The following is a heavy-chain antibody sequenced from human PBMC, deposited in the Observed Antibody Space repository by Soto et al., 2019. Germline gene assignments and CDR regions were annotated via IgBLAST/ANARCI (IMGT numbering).Heavy chain of an antibody. Sequence: SGGSLRLSCAASGFTFTNYATSWVRQAPVKGLEWVSSISASGGSTYYADSVKGRFTISRDNSKNTLYLQMSSLRAEDTAVYYCAKGYCSGGRCYIFDYWGQGTLVTVSS. D-gene: IGHD2-15*01. CDR3: AKGYCSGGRCYIFDY. J-gene: IGHJ4*02. V-gene: IGHV3-23*01. CDR2: ISASGGST. CDR1: GFTFTNYA.